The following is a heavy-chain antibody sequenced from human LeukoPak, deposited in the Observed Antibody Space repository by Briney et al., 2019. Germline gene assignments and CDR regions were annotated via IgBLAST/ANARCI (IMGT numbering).Heavy chain of an antibody. Sequence: SVKVSCEASGYTFTSYAISWVRQTPGQGLEWMGRIIPLLAVATHAQNFQGRVMITADISTSTAYMELSSLRSEDTAVYYCARDPYYFESAGYYPDWGQGTLVTVSS. CDR1: GYTFTSYA. V-gene: IGHV1-69*04. J-gene: IGHJ4*02. CDR3: ARDPYYFESAGYYPD. D-gene: IGHD3-22*01. CDR2: IIPLLAVA.